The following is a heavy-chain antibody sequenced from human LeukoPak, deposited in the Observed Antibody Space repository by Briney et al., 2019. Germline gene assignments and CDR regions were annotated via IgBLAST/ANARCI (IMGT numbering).Heavy chain of an antibody. V-gene: IGHV3-9*01. CDR3: AKDSDEYDSSGYYVN. CDR1: GFTFSSYW. CDR2: VSWNSGSI. J-gene: IGHJ4*02. D-gene: IGHD3-22*01. Sequence: PGGSLRLSCAASGFTFSSYWMSWVRQAPGKGLEWVSGVSWNSGSIGYADSVKGRFTISRDNAKNSLYLQMNSLRAEDTALYYCAKDSDEYDSSGYYVNWGQGTLVTVSS.